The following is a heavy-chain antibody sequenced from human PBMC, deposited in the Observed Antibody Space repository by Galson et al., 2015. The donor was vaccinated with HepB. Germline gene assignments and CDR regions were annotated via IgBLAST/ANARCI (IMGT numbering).Heavy chain of an antibody. Sequence: LSLTCTVSGASISSSLYYWVWVRQPPEKGLEWIGSIYYTGNTHYKSSLKSRVTISADMSKNQFSLKVNSVTAADTAVYYCARAAGDSSTYANDYWGQGALVTVSS. CDR3: ARAAGDSSTYANDY. J-gene: IGHJ4*02. CDR2: IYYTGNT. CDR1: GASISSSLYY. V-gene: IGHV4-39*07. D-gene: IGHD5-18*01.